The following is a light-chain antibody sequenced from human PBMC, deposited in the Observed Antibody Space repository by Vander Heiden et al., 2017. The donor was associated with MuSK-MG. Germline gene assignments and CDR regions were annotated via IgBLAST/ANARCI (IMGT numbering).Light chain of an antibody. V-gene: IGKV3-11*01. CDR2: DAS. J-gene: IGKJ1*01. CDR1: QSVSSY. Sequence: EIVLTQSPATLSLSPGERATLSCRASQSVSSYLAWYQQKPGQAPRLLIYDASNRATGIPARFSGSGYGTDFTLTISSLEPEDFAVYYCQQRSNGHPGWTFGQGTKVEIK. CDR3: QQRSNGHPGWT.